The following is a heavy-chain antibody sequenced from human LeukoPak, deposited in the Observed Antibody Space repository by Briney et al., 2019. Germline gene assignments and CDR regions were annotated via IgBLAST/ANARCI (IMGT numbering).Heavy chain of an antibody. V-gene: IGHV3-23*01. D-gene: IGHD2-2*01. CDR1: GFTFSSYA. Sequence: GGSLRLSCAASGFTFSSYAMSWVRQAPGKGLEWVSAISGSGGSTYYADSVKGRFTISRDNSKNTLYLQMNSLRAEDTAVYYCAKDQFWDCSSASCYFHYWGQGTLVTVSS. CDR2: ISGSGGST. J-gene: IGHJ4*02. CDR3: AKDQFWDCSSASCYFHY.